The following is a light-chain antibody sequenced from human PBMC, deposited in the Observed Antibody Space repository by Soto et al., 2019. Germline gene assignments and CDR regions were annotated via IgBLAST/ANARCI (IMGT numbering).Light chain of an antibody. CDR3: LQDFNFPRT. CDR2: SAS. Sequence: AIPMTQSPSSLSASVGDTVTITCRASQGIRRDLSWYQQKPGEAPKLLIYSASDLQGAVPARFRGSGSGTDFTLTISSLQPEEFATYYCLQDFNFPRTFGQGTKV. V-gene: IGKV1-6*01. J-gene: IGKJ1*01. CDR1: QGIRRD.